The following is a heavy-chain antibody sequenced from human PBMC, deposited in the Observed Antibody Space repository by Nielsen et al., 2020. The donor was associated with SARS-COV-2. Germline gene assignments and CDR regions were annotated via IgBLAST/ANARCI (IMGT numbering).Heavy chain of an antibody. CDR2: ISTSSGYI. CDR3: ARDHIVANIDLDY. CDR1: GFTFTAYN. V-gene: IGHV3-21*05. J-gene: IGHJ4*01. Sequence: GGSLRLSCAASGFTFTAYNMNWVRQAPGKGLEWVSFISTSSGYIHYADSVKGRFTTSRDNAKNSLYLQMKSLRVEDTAVYYCARDHIVANIDLDYWGHGTLVTVSS. D-gene: IGHD5-12*01.